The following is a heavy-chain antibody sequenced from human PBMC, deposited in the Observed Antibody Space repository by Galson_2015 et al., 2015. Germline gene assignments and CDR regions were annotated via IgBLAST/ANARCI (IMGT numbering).Heavy chain of an antibody. CDR2: INGDGNSI. CDR3: ARERSCEPVSGCSWLDP. D-gene: IGHD6-19*01. CDR1: GFTFSSHW. J-gene: IGHJ5*02. Sequence: SLRLSCATSGFTFSSHWMHWVRQAPGKGLVWVSRINGDGNSINYADSVKGRFSISRDNAKNMLYLQMNSLRAEDTAIYYCARERSCEPVSGCSWLDPWGQGTLVTVSS. V-gene: IGHV3-74*01.